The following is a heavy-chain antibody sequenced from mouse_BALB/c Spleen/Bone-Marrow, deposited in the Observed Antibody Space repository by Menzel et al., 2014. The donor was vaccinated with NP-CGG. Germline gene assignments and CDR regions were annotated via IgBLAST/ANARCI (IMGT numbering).Heavy chain of an antibody. CDR2: ISSGRSTI. CDR1: GFTFSSFG. V-gene: IGHV5-17*02. Sequence: EVKVEESGGGLVQPGGSRKLSCAASGFTFSSFGMHWVRQAPEKGLEWVAYISSGRSTIYYADTVKGRFTISRDNPKNTLFLQMTSLRSEDTAMYYCARSGYYGSSPYYAMDYWGQGTSVTVSS. D-gene: IGHD1-1*01. CDR3: ARSGYYGSSPYYAMDY. J-gene: IGHJ4*01.